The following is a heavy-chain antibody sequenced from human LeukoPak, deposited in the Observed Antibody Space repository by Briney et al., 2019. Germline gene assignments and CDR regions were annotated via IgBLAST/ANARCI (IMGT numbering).Heavy chain of an antibody. CDR1: GFTFSSYS. J-gene: IGHJ4*02. D-gene: IGHD3-10*01. Sequence: GGSLRLSCAASGFTFSSYSMNWVRQAPGKGLEWVSYISSSSSTIYYADSLKGRFTISRDNAKNSLYLQMNSLRAEDTAVYYCARDQGYYGSGSYGYWGQGTLVTVSS. V-gene: IGHV3-48*01. CDR2: ISSSSSTI. CDR3: ARDQGYYGSGSYGY.